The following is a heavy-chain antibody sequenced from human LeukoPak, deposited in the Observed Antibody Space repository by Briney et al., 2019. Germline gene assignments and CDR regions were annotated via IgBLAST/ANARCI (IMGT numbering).Heavy chain of an antibody. D-gene: IGHD4-17*01. J-gene: IGHJ6*03. CDR2: INRNGGST. CDR3: ARGDYGGGYYYYYMDV. CDR1: GFTFDDYG. V-gene: IGHV3-20*04. Sequence: GGSLRLSCAASGFTFDDYGMSWVRQAPGKGLEWVSGINRNGGSTGYADSVKGRFTISRDNAKNSLYLQMNSLRAEDTALYYCARGDYGGGYYYYYMDVWGKGTTVTVSS.